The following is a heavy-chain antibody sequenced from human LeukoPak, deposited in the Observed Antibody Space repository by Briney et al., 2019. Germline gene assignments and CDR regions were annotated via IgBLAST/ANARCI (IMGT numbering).Heavy chain of an antibody. J-gene: IGHJ4*02. Sequence: GGSLRLSCAASGFTFSSYAMGWVRQAPGKGLEWVSAISGSGGSTYYADSVKGRFTISRDNSKNTLYLQMNSLRAEDTAVYYCAKGEFITMVPFDYWGRGTLVTVSS. D-gene: IGHD3-10*01. CDR1: GFTFSSYA. CDR2: ISGSGGST. CDR3: AKGEFITMVPFDY. V-gene: IGHV3-23*01.